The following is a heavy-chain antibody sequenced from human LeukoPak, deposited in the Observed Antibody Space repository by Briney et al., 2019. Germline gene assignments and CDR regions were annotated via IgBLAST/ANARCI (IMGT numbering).Heavy chain of an antibody. V-gene: IGHV4-61*08. CDR1: GDSVSSAGYH. CDR2: SGSP. D-gene: IGHD2-21*01. J-gene: IGHJ4*02. CDR3: TTYYVGEGGRGH. Sequence: SETLSLTCSVSGDSVSSAGYHWSWVRQAPGKGLEWIGHSGSPSYNPSLKSRVMISIDTSKNQFSLKVSTVTAADTAVYYCTTYYVGEGGRGHWGPGTLVTVSS.